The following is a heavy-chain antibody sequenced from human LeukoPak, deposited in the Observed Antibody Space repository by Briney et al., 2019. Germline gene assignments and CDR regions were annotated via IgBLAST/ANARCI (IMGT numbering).Heavy chain of an antibody. V-gene: IGHV4-39*07. CDR2: IYYSGST. Sequence: PSETLSLTCTVSGGSISSSSYYWGWIRQPPGKGLEWIGSIYYSGSTYYNPSLKSRVTISVDTSKNQFSLKLSSVTAADTAVYYCASVLRYFDWLLNMFDYWGQGTLVTVSS. CDR1: GGSISSSSYY. CDR3: ASVLRYFDWLLNMFDY. D-gene: IGHD3-9*01. J-gene: IGHJ4*02.